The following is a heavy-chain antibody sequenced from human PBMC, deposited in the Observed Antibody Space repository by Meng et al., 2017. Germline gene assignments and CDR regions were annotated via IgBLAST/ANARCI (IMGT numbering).Heavy chain of an antibody. V-gene: IGHV3-33*01. CDR1: GFTFSGYG. Sequence: QVQRLGAGGGVVQPGLLLILSCAAAGFTFSGYGMPWVRQAPGKGLEWVAVIWNDGSYKNHADSVKGRFTISRDNSKNTLYLQMNSLRAEDTAMYYCARGAVAGSGGGNWFDPWGQGTLVTVSS. CDR2: IWNDGSYK. D-gene: IGHD6-19*01. CDR3: ARGAVAGSGGGNWFDP. J-gene: IGHJ5*02.